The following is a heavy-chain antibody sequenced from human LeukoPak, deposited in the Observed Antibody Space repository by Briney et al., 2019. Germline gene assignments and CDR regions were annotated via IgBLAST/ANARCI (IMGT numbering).Heavy chain of an antibody. CDR1: GGTFSSYA. D-gene: IGHD2-2*01. V-gene: IGHV1-69*13. CDR3: ARDWSHCSSSSCYMKGVFDY. CDR2: IIPIFGTA. Sequence: SVTVSCQASGGTFSSYAISWVRQAPGQGLEWMGGIIPIFGTANYAQKFQGRVTITADESTSTAYMELSSLRSEDTAVYYCARDWSHCSSSSCYMKGVFDYWGQGTLVTVSS. J-gene: IGHJ4*02.